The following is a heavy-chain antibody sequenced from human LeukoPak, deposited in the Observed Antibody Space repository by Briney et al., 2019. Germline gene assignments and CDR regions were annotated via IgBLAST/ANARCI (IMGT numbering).Heavy chain of an antibody. J-gene: IGHJ4*02. CDR2: INPNTGAT. D-gene: IGHD3-16*02. CDR1: GYTFTGYY. Sequence: ASVKVSCKASGYTFTGYYLHWVRQAPGQGLEWMGCINPNTGATNYAQKFQGRVTMTRDTSISTAYMELSRLRSDDTAVYYCAREERGYDYVWGSYRYSCYFDYWGQGTLVTVSS. CDR3: AREERGYDYVWGSYRYSCYFDY. V-gene: IGHV1-2*02.